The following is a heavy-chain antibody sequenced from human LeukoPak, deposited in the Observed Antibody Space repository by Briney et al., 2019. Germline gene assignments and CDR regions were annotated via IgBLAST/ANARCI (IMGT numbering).Heavy chain of an antibody. CDR1: GLTFSRYA. V-gene: IGHV3-30*02. Sequence: GGSLRLSCAASGLTFSRYAMHWARQAPGKGLEWVAFIRYDGSNKYYADSVKGRFTISRDNSKNTLYLQMNGLRPEDTAVYYCAKDRGDGYPTHFDYWGQGTLVTVSS. D-gene: IGHD5-24*01. J-gene: IGHJ4*02. CDR3: AKDRGDGYPTHFDY. CDR2: IRYDGSNK.